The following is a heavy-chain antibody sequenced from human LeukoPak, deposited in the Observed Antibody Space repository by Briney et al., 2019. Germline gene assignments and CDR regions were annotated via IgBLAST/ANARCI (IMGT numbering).Heavy chain of an antibody. V-gene: IGHV1-46*01. D-gene: IGHD5-12*01. CDR3: ARERYAPGAFDI. J-gene: IGHJ3*02. Sequence: GASVKVSCKASGYTFPSHYMHWVRQAPGQGLEWMGIINPSGGSTSYAQKFQGRVTMTRDTSTSTVYMELSSLRSEDTAVYYCARERYAPGAFDIWGQGTMVTVSS. CDR1: GYTFPSHY. CDR2: INPSGGST.